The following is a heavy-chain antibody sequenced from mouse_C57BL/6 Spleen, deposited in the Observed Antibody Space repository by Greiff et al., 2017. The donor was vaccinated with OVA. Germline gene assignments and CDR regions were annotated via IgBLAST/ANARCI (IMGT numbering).Heavy chain of an antibody. D-gene: IGHD4-1*01. J-gene: IGHJ2*01. V-gene: IGHV5-16*01. CDR2: INYDGSST. Sequence: EVQGVESEGGLVQPGSSMKLSCTASGFTFSDYYMAWVRQVPEKGLEWVANINYDGSSTYYLDSLKSRFIISRDNATNTLYLQLSSLKSEDTATYYCARDRGNWRWGYFDYWGQGTTLTVSS. CDR3: ARDRGNWRWGYFDY. CDR1: GFTFSDYY.